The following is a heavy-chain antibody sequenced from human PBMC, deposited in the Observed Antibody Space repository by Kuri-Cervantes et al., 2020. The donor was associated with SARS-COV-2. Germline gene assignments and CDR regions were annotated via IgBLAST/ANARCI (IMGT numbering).Heavy chain of an antibody. CDR1: GFTFSNAW. Sequence: GGSLRLSCAASGFTFSNAWMSWVRQAPGKGLEWVSYISSSSSTIYYADSVKGRFPISRDNAKNSLYLQMNSLRAEDTAVYYCARDTGGYDTYGMDVWGQGTTVTVSS. CDR3: ARDTGGYDTYGMDV. CDR2: ISSSSSTI. J-gene: IGHJ6*02. V-gene: IGHV3-48*01. D-gene: IGHD5-12*01.